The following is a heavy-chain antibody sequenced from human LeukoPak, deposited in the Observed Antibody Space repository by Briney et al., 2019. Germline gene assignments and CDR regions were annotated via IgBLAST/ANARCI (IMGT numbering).Heavy chain of an antibody. CDR3: ARRGDYGWGFFDP. D-gene: IGHD4-17*01. Sequence: GGSLRLSCAASGFTFSSYGMHWVRQAPGKGLEWVAVISYDGSNRYYADSVKGRFTISRDNSKNTLYLQMNSLRAEDTAVYYCARRGDYGWGFFDPWGQGTLVTVSS. CDR1: GFTFSSYG. J-gene: IGHJ5*02. CDR2: ISYDGSNR. V-gene: IGHV3-30*03.